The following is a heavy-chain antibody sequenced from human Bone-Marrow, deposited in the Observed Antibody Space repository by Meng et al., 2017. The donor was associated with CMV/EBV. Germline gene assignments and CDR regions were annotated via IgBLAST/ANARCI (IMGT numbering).Heavy chain of an antibody. CDR1: GGTFSSYA. D-gene: IGHD6-13*01. Sequence: SVKVSCKASGGTFSSYAISWVRQAPGQGLEWMGGIIPILGIANYAQKFQGRVTITADKSTSTAYMELSSLRSEDTAVYYCAKADHASSWYSLADYWGQGTLVTVSS. V-gene: IGHV1-69*10. J-gene: IGHJ4*02. CDR2: IIPILGIA. CDR3: AKADHASSWYSLADY.